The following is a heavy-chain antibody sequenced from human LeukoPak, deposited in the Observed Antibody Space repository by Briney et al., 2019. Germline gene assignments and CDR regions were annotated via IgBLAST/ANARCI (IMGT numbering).Heavy chain of an antibody. Sequence: SGTLSLTCAVSGGSISSSNWWSWVRQPPGKGLEWIGEIYHSGSTNYNPSLKSRVTISVDTSKNQFSLKLSSVTAADTAVYYCARVRGYSGYVYWGQGTLVTVSS. V-gene: IGHV4-4*02. CDR1: GGSISSSNW. D-gene: IGHD5-12*01. CDR2: IYHSGST. CDR3: ARVRGYSGYVY. J-gene: IGHJ4*02.